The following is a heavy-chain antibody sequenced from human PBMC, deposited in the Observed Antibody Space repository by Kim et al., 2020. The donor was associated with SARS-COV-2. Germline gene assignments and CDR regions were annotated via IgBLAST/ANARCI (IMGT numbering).Heavy chain of an antibody. V-gene: IGHV4-59*01. J-gene: IGHJ4*02. CDR3: ARSDSFYSSGWYAEFDY. D-gene: IGHD6-19*01. Sequence: LKSRVTISVATSKNQFSLKLSSVTAADTAVYYCARSDSFYSSGWYAEFDYWGQGTLVTVSS.